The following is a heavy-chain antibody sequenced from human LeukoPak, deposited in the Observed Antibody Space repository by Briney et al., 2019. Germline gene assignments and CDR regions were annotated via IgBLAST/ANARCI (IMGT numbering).Heavy chain of an antibody. Sequence: GGSLRLSCTASGFTFSSYGTNWVRQAPGKGLEWLSYISTSSSTIYYADSVKGRFTISRDNAKNSLYLQMNSLRAEDTAVYYCARNYYYMDVWGKGTTVTLSS. CDR3: ARNYYYMDV. V-gene: IGHV3-48*01. J-gene: IGHJ6*03. CDR1: GFTFSSYG. CDR2: ISTSSSTI.